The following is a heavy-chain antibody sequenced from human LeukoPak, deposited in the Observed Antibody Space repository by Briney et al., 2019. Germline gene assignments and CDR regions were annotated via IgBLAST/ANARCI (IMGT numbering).Heavy chain of an antibody. D-gene: IGHD2-21*02. Sequence: GGSLRLSCAASGFTFSSYGMHWVRQAPGKGLEWVSFINSRSSTIYYADSVKGRFTISRDNAKNSLYLQMSSLRAEDTAVYYCTSHTGTGDAFRPFHIWGQGTMVTVSS. CDR2: INSRSSTI. V-gene: IGHV3-48*04. J-gene: IGHJ3*02. CDR3: TSHTGTGDAFRPFHI. CDR1: GFTFSSYG.